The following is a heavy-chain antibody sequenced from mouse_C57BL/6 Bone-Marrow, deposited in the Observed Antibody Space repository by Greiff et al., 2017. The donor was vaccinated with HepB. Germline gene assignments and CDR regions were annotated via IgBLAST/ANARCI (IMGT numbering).Heavy chain of an antibody. CDR2: INPGSGGT. CDR1: GYAFTNYL. CDR3: ARGEDYYGLDY. J-gene: IGHJ2*01. Sequence: VQLQESGAELVRPGTSVKVSCKASGYAFTNYLIEWVKQRPGQGLEWIGVINPGSGGTNYNEKFKGKATLTADKSSSTAYMQLSSLTSEDSAVYFCARGEDYYGLDYWGQGTTLTVSS. D-gene: IGHD1-1*01. V-gene: IGHV1-54*01.